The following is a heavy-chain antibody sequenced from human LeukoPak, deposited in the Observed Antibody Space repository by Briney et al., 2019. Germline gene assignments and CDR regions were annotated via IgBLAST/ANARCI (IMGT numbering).Heavy chain of an antibody. V-gene: IGHV3-66*01. CDR1: GFTFSSYS. CDR2: IYSGGST. Sequence: GGSLRLSCAASGFTFSSYSMSWVRQAPGKGLEWVSVIYSGGSTYYADSVKGRFTISRDNSKNTLYLQMNSLRAEDTAVYYCARDFGIAVGDAFDIWGQGTMVTVSS. J-gene: IGHJ3*02. D-gene: IGHD6-19*01. CDR3: ARDFGIAVGDAFDI.